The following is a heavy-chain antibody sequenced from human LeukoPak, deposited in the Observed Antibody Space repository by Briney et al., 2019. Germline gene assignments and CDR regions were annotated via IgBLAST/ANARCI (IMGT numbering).Heavy chain of an antibody. CDR1: GGSISSYY. J-gene: IGHJ4*02. V-gene: IGHV4-59*01. Sequence: SETLCLTCTVSGGSISSYYWSWIRQPPGKGLEWIGYIYYSGSTNYNPSLKSRVTISVDTSKNQFSLKLSSVTAADTAVYYCASTGYSGYESNYWGQGTLVTVSS. CDR3: ASTGYSGYESNY. CDR2: IYYSGST. D-gene: IGHD5-12*01.